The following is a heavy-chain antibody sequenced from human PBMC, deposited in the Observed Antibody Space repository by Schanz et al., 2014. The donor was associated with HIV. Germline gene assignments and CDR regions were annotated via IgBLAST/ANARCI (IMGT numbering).Heavy chain of an antibody. CDR2: IMPILGTA. J-gene: IGHJ4*02. Sequence: QVHLEQSGAEVRKPGSSMKVSCKTSGGSFIDHAISWVRQAPGQGLEWMGGIMPILGTANYAQKLQGRVTITADESTSTAYMELRSLRSDETAIYYCARGGSGWYGYEGFDYWGQGTLVTVSS. D-gene: IGHD6-19*01. CDR1: GGSFIDHA. V-gene: IGHV1-69*01. CDR3: ARGGSGWYGYEGFDY.